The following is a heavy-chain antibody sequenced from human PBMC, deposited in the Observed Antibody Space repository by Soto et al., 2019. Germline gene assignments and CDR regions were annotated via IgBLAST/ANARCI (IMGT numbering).Heavy chain of an antibody. Sequence: ASVKVSCKASGYAITAYYIHWVRQAPGQGLEWMGWIDPSSGNTVYAQKFQGRVTMTRNTSISTVYMELSSLRSEDTAVYYCARGLTGVTITMDVWGQGTTVTV. CDR2: IDPSSGNT. J-gene: IGHJ6*02. CDR3: ARGLTGVTITMDV. V-gene: IGHV1-8*02. D-gene: IGHD5-12*01. CDR1: GYAITAYY.